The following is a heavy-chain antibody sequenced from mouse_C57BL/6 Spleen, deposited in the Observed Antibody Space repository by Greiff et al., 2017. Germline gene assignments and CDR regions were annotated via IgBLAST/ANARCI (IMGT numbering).Heavy chain of an antibody. CDR2: IDPSDSYT. CDR3: TRHEGYYYWYFAV. D-gene: IGHD2-3*01. J-gene: IGHJ1*03. Sequence: QVQLQQPGAELVMPGASVKLSCKASGYTFTSYWMHWVKQRPGQGLEWIGEIDPSDSYTNYNQKFKGKSTLTVDKSSSTAYMQLSSLASEDSAVYCCTRHEGYYYWYFAVWGTGTTVTVSA. CDR1: GYTFTSYW. V-gene: IGHV1-69*01.